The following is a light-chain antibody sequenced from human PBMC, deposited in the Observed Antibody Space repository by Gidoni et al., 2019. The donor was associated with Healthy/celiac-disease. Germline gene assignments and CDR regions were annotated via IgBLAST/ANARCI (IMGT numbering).Light chain of an antibody. CDR3: QSYDSSLSDLYV. V-gene: IGLV1-40*01. Sequence: QSVLTQPPSVSGAPGQRVTISCTGSSSNIGAGYDVHWYQQLPGTAPKLLIYGNSKRPSGVPDRFSGSKSGTSASLTITGLQAEDEADYYCQSYDSSLSDLYVFGTGTKVTVL. J-gene: IGLJ1*01. CDR2: GNS. CDR1: SSNIGAGYD.